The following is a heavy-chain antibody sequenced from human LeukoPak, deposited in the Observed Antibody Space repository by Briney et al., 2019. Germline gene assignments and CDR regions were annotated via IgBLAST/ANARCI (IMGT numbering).Heavy chain of an antibody. CDR3: AREPSYDFLPYYMDV. CDR2: IKQDGSEK. CDR1: GFTFSSYW. V-gene: IGHV3-7*01. D-gene: IGHD3-3*01. Sequence: GGSLRLSCAASGFTFSSYWMSWVRQAPGKGLEWVANIKQDGSEKYYVDSVKGRFTISRDNAKNSLYLQMNSLRAEATAVYYCAREPSYDFLPYYMDVWGKGTTVTVSS. J-gene: IGHJ6*03.